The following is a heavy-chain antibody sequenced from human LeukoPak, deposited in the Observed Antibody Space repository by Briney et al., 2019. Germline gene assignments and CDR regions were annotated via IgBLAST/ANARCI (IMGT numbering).Heavy chain of an antibody. CDR2: ISSSSSYI. Sequence: PGGSLRLSCADSGFTFSTYSMNWVRQAPGKGLEWVSSISSSSSYIYYADSVKGRFTISRDNAKNSLYLQMNSLRAEDTAVYYCASAPAYESSGYYPWYFDYWGRGTLVTVSS. CDR3: ASAPAYESSGYYPWYFDY. D-gene: IGHD3-22*01. CDR1: GFTFSTYS. J-gene: IGHJ4*02. V-gene: IGHV3-21*06.